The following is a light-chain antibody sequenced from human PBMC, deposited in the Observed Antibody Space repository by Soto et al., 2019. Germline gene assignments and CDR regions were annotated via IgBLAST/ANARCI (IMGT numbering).Light chain of an antibody. CDR2: DVS. J-gene: IGLJ1*01. CDR3: CSYAGSYTHV. Sequence: QSVLTQPRSVSGSPGQSVTISCTGTSSDVGGYNYVSWYQQHPGKAPKLILYDVSKRPSGVHDRFSGSKSGNTASLTISGLQAEDEADYYCCSYAGSYTHVFGTGTKLTVL. V-gene: IGLV2-11*01. CDR1: SSDVGGYNY.